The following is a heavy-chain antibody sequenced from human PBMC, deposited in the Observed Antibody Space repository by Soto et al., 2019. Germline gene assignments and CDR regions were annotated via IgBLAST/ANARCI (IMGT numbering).Heavy chain of an antibody. J-gene: IGHJ4*02. D-gene: IGHD2-2*01. CDR2: ITGSGSDT. Sequence: GGSLRLSCAASGFIFYNYAMGWVRQAPGKGLEWVSAITGSGSDTYYVDSVKGRFSISRGNSENTLYLQMNSLRAEDTAIYYCAKLGSSSWSPHYYFDYWGQGTLVTVSS. V-gene: IGHV3-23*01. CDR3: AKLGSSSWSPHYYFDY. CDR1: GFIFYNYA.